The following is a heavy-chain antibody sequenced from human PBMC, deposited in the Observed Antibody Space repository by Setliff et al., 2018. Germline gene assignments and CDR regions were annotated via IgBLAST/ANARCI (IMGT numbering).Heavy chain of an antibody. CDR1: GGTFSSYA. CDR2: IIPILGIA. CDR3: ARTLNRDGYNPSPFDP. V-gene: IGHV1-69*10. D-gene: IGHD5-12*01. J-gene: IGHJ5*02. Sequence: SVKVSCKASGGTFSSYAISWVRQAPGQGLEWMGGIIPILGIANYAQKFQGRVTITADKSTSTAYMELSSLRSEDTAVYYCARTLNRDGYNPSPFDPWGQGTLVTVPQ.